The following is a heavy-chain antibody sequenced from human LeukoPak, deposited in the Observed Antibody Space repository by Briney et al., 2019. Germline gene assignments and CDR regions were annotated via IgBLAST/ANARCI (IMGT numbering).Heavy chain of an antibody. D-gene: IGHD5-24*01. CDR3: TRRAARWQFDL. CDR2: INWKTGNG. V-gene: IGHV3-9*01. CDR1: GYNFDDYA. Sequence: GRSLRLSCAVSGYNFDDYAMHWVRQAPGRGLEWVSGINWKTGNGIYADSVKGRFTISRDNAKNSLYLQMSSLRAEDTALYYCTRRAARWQFDLWGRGTLLTVSS. J-gene: IGHJ2*01.